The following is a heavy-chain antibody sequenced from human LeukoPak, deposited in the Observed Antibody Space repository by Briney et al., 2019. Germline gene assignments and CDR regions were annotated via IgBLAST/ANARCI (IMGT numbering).Heavy chain of an antibody. CDR2: IIPILGIA. CDR1: GGTFSSYT. D-gene: IGHD3-22*01. Sequence: SVKVSCKASGGTFSSYTISWVRQAPGQGLEWMGRIIPILGIANYAQKFQGRVTITADKSTSTAYMELSSLRSEDTAVYYCARDNTYFYDSSGFDYWGQGTLVTVSS. CDR3: ARDNTYFYDSSGFDY. V-gene: IGHV1-69*04. J-gene: IGHJ4*02.